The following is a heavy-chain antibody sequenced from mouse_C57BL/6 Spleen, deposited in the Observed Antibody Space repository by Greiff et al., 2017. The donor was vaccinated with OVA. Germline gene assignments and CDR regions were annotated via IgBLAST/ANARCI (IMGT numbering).Heavy chain of an antibody. D-gene: IGHD2-5*01. CDR2: IYPGSGST. J-gene: IGHJ1*03. V-gene: IGHV1-55*01. CDR3: ASYYYSNYDWYFDV. Sequence: VQLQQPGAELVKPGASVKMSCKASGYTFTSYWITWVKQRPGQGLEWIGDIYPGSGSTNYNEKFKSKATLTVDTSSSTAYMQLSSLTSEDSAVYYCASYYYSNYDWYFDVWGTGTTVTGSS. CDR1: GYTFTSYW.